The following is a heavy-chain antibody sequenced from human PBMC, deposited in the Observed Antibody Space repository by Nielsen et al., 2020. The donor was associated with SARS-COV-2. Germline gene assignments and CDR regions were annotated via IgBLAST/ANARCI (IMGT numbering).Heavy chain of an antibody. CDR1: GFTFNSYD. V-gene: IGHV3-13*01. CDR2: IDAADDT. D-gene: IGHD4-17*01. Sequence: GESLKISCEASGFTFNSYDMHWVRRATGKGLEWVSSIDAADDTYYPGSVKGRFTISRENAKNSLYLQMNSLRARDTAVYYCARGTPYGDFPYWYFDLWGRGTLVTVSS. J-gene: IGHJ2*01. CDR3: ARGTPYGDFPYWYFDL.